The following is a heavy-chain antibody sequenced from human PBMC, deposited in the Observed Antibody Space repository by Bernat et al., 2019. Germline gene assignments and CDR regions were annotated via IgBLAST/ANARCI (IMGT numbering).Heavy chain of an antibody. V-gene: IGHV5-51*01. CDR2: IYPGDSDT. CDR3: ARLMEQYGFSYYFDY. J-gene: IGHJ4*02. D-gene: IGHD6-19*01. CDR1: GYSFTSYW. Sequence: EVQLVQSGAEVKKPGESLKISCKGSGYSFTSYWIGWVRQMPGKGLEWMGIIYPGDSDTRYSPSFQGQVTISADKSISTAYLQWSSLKASDTAMYYCARLMEQYGFSYYFDYWGQGTLVTVSS.